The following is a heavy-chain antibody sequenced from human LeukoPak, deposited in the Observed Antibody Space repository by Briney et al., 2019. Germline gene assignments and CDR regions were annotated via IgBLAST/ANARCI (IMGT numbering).Heavy chain of an antibody. Sequence: GGSLRLSCAASGFTFSSYGIHWVHQAPGKGVEWVAFIRYDGSNKYYADSVKGRFTISRDNSKNTLYLQMNRLRAEDTAVYYCAKDFSVYYYDSRVLDYWGQGTLVTVSS. V-gene: IGHV3-30*02. CDR3: AKDFSVYYYDSRVLDY. CDR1: GFTFSSYG. CDR2: IRYDGSNK. J-gene: IGHJ4*02. D-gene: IGHD3-22*01.